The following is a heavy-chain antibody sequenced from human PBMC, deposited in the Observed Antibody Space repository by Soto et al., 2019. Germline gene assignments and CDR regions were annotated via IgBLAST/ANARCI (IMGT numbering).Heavy chain of an antibody. CDR1: GYSFTSYW. V-gene: IGHV5-51*01. D-gene: IGHD3-9*01. CDR2: IYPGDSDT. Sequence: PGESLKISCKGSGYSFTSYWIGWVRQMPGKGLEWMGIIYPGDSDTRYSPSFQGQVTISADKSISTAYLQWSSLKVSDTAMYYCARLNRYEFPSTGYYYYYMDVWGKGTTVTVSS. J-gene: IGHJ6*03. CDR3: ARLNRYEFPSTGYYYYYMDV.